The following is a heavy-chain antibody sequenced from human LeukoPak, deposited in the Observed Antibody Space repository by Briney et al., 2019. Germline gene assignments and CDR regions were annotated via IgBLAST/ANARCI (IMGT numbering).Heavy chain of an antibody. CDR1: GFTFSSYA. CDR3: AKDAPDRSSSGKFDY. D-gene: IGHD6-6*01. V-gene: IGHV3-23*01. CDR2: ISASGGRT. J-gene: IGHJ4*02. Sequence: GGSLRLSCAASGFTFSSYAMSWVRQAPGEGLEWVSAISASGGRTYYADSVKGRFSISRDNSKNTLYLQMNSLRSEDTALYYCAKDAPDRSSSGKFDYWGQGTLVTVSS.